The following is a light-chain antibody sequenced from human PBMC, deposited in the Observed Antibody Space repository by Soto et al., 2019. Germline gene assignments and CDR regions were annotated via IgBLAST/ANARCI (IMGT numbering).Light chain of an antibody. Sequence: DIQMTKFPPSLSASVGDTVTITGRESQSISRYLKWYQQKPGKAPNLLFYGATSLQSGVPSRFSGSGSATDFTLTISSLQPEDFATYFCQQSYNFLFTFGPGTKVDI. V-gene: IGKV1-39*01. CDR2: GAT. CDR3: QQSYNFLFT. CDR1: QSISRY. J-gene: IGKJ3*01.